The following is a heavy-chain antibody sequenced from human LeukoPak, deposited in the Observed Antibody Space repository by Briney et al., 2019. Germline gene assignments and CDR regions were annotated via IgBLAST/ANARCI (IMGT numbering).Heavy chain of an antibody. CDR2: ISGSGGST. D-gene: IGHD3-22*01. Sequence: GGSLRLSCAASGFTFSSYAMSWVRQAPGKGLEWVSAISGSGGSTYYADSVKGRFTISRDNSKNTLYLQMNSLRAEDTAVYYCAEKYYYDSSGYYLRNWGQGTLVPVSS. J-gene: IGHJ4*02. CDR3: AEKYYYDSSGYYLRN. CDR1: GFTFSSYA. V-gene: IGHV3-23*01.